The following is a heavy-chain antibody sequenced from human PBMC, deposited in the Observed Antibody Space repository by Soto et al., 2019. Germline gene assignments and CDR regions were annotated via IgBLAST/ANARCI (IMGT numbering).Heavy chain of an antibody. Sequence: GASVKVSCKASGDMFRNSAFSWVRQAPGQGLAWMGVTIPLFRKTDVAQKFQGRVNFTADESTSSLYMEVSSLTSEDTAVYYCARARLSNGDPNIYFFYGLDVWGQGTTVTVSS. CDR3: ARARLSNGDPNIYFFYGLDV. V-gene: IGHV1-69*13. D-gene: IGHD3-10*01. CDR1: GDMFRNSA. CDR2: TIPLFRKT. J-gene: IGHJ6*02.